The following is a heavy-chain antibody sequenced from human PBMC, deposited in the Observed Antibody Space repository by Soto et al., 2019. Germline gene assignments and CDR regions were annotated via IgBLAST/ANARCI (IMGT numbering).Heavy chain of an antibody. CDR3: VQHVVVEDILTGYPWFDP. V-gene: IGHV2-5*02. Sequence: QITLKESGPTLVKPTQTLTLTCTFSGFSLTTSGEGVGWIRQPPGKALEWLALIYWDDDKRHSPSLKSRLTNTQGPYKIPVVLKMNKIDPVDTATYYCVQHVVVEDILTGYPWFDPWGQGTLVTVSS. J-gene: IGHJ5*02. CDR1: GFSLTTSGEG. CDR2: IYWDDDK. D-gene: IGHD3-9*01.